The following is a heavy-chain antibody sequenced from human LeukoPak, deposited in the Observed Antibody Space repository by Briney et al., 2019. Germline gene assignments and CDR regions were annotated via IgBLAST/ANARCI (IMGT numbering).Heavy chain of an antibody. Sequence: PSETLSLTCTVSGGSISSNSYYWGLIRQPPGKWLEWIGSIYYSGSTYYNPSLKSRVTISVDTSKNQFSLKLSSVTAADTAVYYCARLTLGRGNYFDYWGQRTLVTVSS. CDR2: IYYSGST. CDR3: ARLTLGRGNYFDY. J-gene: IGHJ4*02. V-gene: IGHV4-39*01. D-gene: IGHD3-10*01. CDR1: GGSISSNSYY.